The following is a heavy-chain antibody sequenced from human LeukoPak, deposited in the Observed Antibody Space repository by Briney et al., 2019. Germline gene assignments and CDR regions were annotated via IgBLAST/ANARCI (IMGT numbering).Heavy chain of an antibody. Sequence: PGGSLRLSCAASEFTFSSYAMIWVRQAPGKGLEWVSAITARGSTYYADSVKGRFTISRDNSKNTLFLQMNSLRAADTAIYYCAKRGAAAATWLDYWGQGTLVTVSS. CDR3: AKRGAAAATWLDY. CDR1: EFTFSSYA. CDR2: ITARGST. V-gene: IGHV3-23*01. J-gene: IGHJ4*02. D-gene: IGHD6-13*01.